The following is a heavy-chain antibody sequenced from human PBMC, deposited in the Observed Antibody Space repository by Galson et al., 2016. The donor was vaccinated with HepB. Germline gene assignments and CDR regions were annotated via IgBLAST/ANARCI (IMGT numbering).Heavy chain of an antibody. V-gene: IGHV3-23*01. Sequence: SLRLSCAASGFTFSTYAMSWVRQAPGKGLEWVSAISGSGGSTYYADSVKGRFTISRDNSKDTLYLQMNSLRAEDTAVYYCAKDYCSSNSCHFSYWGQGTLVTVSS. J-gene: IGHJ4*02. CDR1: GFTFSTYA. D-gene: IGHD2-2*01. CDR3: AKDYCSSNSCHFSY. CDR2: ISGSGGST.